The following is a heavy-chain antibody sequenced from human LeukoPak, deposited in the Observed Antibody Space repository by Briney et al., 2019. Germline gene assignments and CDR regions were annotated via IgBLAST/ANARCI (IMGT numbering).Heavy chain of an antibody. Sequence: PSETLSLTCTVSGGSISSYYWSWIRQPPGKGLEWIGYINDSGSTNYKSSLKSRVTISVDTSKNQFSLKLSSVTAADTAVYYCARTTEGGYSYGYFYYYYMDVWGKGTTVTISS. V-gene: IGHV4-59*01. CDR3: ARTTEGGYSYGYFYYYYMDV. D-gene: IGHD5-18*01. CDR1: GGSISSYY. J-gene: IGHJ6*03. CDR2: INDSGST.